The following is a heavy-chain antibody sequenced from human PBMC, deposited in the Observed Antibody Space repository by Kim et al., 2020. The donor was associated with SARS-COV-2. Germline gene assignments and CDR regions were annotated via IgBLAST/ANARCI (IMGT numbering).Heavy chain of an antibody. J-gene: IGHJ4*02. CDR3: AKDWGFVTPRQPGY. CDR1: GFSLNTYG. D-gene: IGHD6-6*01. CDR2: ISYDGADK. Sequence: GGSLRLSCVASGFSLNTYGMHWVRQAPGKGLEWVAVISYDGADKYYADSVKGRFTISRDSSQNTLYLQMNSLTADDTAIYYCAKDWGFVTPRQPGYWGQGTLVTVSS. V-gene: IGHV3-30*18.